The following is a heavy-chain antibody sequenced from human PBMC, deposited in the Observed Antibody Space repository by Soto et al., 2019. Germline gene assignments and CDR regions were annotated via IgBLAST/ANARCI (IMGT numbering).Heavy chain of an antibody. CDR2: IIPIFGTA. D-gene: IGHD3-10*01. V-gene: IGHV1-69*12. CDR1: GGTFTSHA. CDR3: ARAPRRASGWFDP. Sequence: QVQLVQSGAEVKKPGSSVKVSCKASGGTFTSHAITWVRQAPGEGLEWMGGIIPIFGTAIYAHKFQGRVTISADESTPPAYMEMSSLRSDDTAVYYCARAPRRASGWFDPWGQGTLVIVSS. J-gene: IGHJ5*02.